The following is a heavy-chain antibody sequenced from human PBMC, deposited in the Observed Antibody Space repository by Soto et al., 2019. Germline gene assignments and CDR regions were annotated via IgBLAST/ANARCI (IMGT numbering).Heavy chain of an antibody. Sequence: QVQLVQSGAEVKKPGSSVKVSCKASGGTFSRYTMTWVRQAPGHGLEWMGRIIPIFGITTYAQKFQGRVTITADESTSTAYMELSSLRSEDTAVYYCAREDRDRETGLVPDAIDGLDVWGQGTTCTVSS. V-gene: IGHV1-69*08. CDR2: IIPIFGIT. J-gene: IGHJ6*02. CDR3: AREDRDRETGLVPDAIDGLDV. CDR1: GGTFSRYT. D-gene: IGHD2-2*01.